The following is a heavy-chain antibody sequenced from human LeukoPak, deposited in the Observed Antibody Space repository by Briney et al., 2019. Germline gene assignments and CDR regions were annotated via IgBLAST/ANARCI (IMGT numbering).Heavy chain of an antibody. D-gene: IGHD7-27*01. CDR3: ATAPYGDIDY. CDR2: FDPEDGET. J-gene: IGHJ4*02. V-gene: IGHV1-24*01. CDR1: GYTLTELS. Sequence: ASVKVSCKVSGYTLTELSMHWVRQAPGKGLEWMGGFDPEDGETIYAQKFQGGVTMTEDTSTDTDYMELSSLRSEDTAVYYCATAPYGDIDYWGQGTLVTVSS.